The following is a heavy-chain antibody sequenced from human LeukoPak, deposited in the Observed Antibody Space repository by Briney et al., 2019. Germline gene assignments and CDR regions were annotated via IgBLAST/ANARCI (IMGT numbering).Heavy chain of an antibody. CDR3: ARDSASGYTYGYDPFDI. V-gene: IGHV3-7*03. CDR1: GFTFSSYW. J-gene: IGHJ3*02. D-gene: IGHD5-18*01. Sequence: GGSLRLSCAASGFTFSSYWMSWVRQAPGKGLEWVANIKQDGSEKYYVDSVKGRFTISRDNAKNSLYLQMNSLRAEDTAFYYCARDSASGYTYGYDPFDIWGQGTMVTVSS. CDR2: IKQDGSEK.